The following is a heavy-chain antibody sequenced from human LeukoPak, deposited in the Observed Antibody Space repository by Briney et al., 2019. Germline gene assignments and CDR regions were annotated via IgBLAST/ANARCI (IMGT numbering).Heavy chain of an antibody. J-gene: IGHJ3*02. D-gene: IGHD2-2*01. CDR2: INSSSSNK. V-gene: IGHV3-48*02. Sequence: PAGSLRLNCAASTFTCNNKSMNWDPQAPGNELEWVSYINSSSSNKYYADSVKGRFTIARDNTKDSMYLQMNRLTDEDTYLYYWSKVPAVPTFRDALDIWGQGRMVTVCS. CDR1: TFTCNNKS. CDR3: SKVPAVPTFRDALDI.